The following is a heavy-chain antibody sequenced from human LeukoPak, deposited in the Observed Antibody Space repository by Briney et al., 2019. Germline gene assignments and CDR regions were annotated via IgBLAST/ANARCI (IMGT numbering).Heavy chain of an antibody. J-gene: IGHJ4*02. CDR1: GGSISSSSYY. Sequence: PSETLSLSCTVSGGSISSSSYYWVWIRQPPGKGLEWIGSIYYSGSTYYNPSLKSRVTISVDTSKNQFSLNLSSVTAADTAVYYCARLYYDSSGYYQICYFDYWGQGTLVTVSS. CDR2: IYYSGST. CDR3: ARLYYDSSGYYQICYFDY. V-gene: IGHV4-39*01. D-gene: IGHD3-22*01.